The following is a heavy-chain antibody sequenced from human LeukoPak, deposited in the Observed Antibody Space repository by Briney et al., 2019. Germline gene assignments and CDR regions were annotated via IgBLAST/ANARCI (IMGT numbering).Heavy chain of an antibody. CDR1: GYTFTGNY. CDR3: AGDNSVGDVAWWFDP. J-gene: IGHJ5*02. V-gene: IGHV1-46*01. Sequence: ASVKVSCKASGYTFTGNYMHWVRQAPRQGLEWVGVINPSGSSTLNAQKFQGRITMTRDMSTTTDYMELSSLTYDDTAVYYCAGDNSVGDVAWWFDPWGQGTLVTVSS. D-gene: IGHD1-26*01. CDR2: INPSGSST.